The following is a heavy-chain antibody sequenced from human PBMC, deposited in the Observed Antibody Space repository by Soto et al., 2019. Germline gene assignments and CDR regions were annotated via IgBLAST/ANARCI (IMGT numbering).Heavy chain of an antibody. CDR1: GYTFTSYA. J-gene: IGHJ6*02. D-gene: IGHD3-3*01. CDR3: ATVGWNGYWDSYYYYGMDV. V-gene: IGHV1-3*01. Sequence: ASVKVSCKASGYTFTSYAMNWVRQAPGQRLEWMGWINAGNGNTNYAQKFQERVTITRDMSTSTAYMELSSLRSEDTAVYYCATVGWNGYWDSYYYYGMDVWGQGTTVTVSS. CDR2: INAGNGNT.